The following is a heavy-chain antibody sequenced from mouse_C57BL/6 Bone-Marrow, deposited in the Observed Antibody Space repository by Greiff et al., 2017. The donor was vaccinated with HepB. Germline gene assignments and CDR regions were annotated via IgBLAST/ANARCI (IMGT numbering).Heavy chain of an antibody. Sequence: EVQRVESEGGLVQPGSSMKLSCTASGFTFSDYYMAWVRQVPEKGLEWVANINYDGSSTYYLDSLKSRFIISRDNAKNILYLQMSSLKSEDTATYYCARDRDYGSSLDYWGQGTTLTVSS. D-gene: IGHD1-1*01. CDR2: INYDGSST. V-gene: IGHV5-16*01. J-gene: IGHJ2*01. CDR1: GFTFSDYY. CDR3: ARDRDYGSSLDY.